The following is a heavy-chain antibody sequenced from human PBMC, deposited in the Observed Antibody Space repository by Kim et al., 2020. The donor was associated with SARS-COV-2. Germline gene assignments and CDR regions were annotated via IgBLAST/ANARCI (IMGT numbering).Heavy chain of an antibody. CDR1: GFTFSSYG. Sequence: GGSLRLSCAASGFTFSSYGMHWVRQAPGKGLEWVAVIWYDGSNKYYADSVKGRFTISRDNSKNTLYLQMNSLRAEDTAVYYCARDGQVGFGEFALYYYGMDLWGQGTTVTVSS. CDR2: IWYDGSNK. D-gene: IGHD3-10*01. J-gene: IGHJ6*02. V-gene: IGHV3-33*01. CDR3: ARDGQVGFGEFALYYYGMDL.